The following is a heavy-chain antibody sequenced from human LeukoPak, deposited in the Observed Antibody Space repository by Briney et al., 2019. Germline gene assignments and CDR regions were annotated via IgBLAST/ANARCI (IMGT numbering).Heavy chain of an antibody. J-gene: IGHJ5*02. Sequence: PSETLSLTCAVFGASFSGYYWSWIRQSPGKGLEWIGEINHSGSTNYNPSLKSRVTISVDTSKNQFSLKLSSVTAADTAVYYCARESSITMVRGITNWFDPWGQGTLVTVSS. V-gene: IGHV4-34*01. D-gene: IGHD3-10*01. CDR2: INHSGST. CDR1: GASFSGYY. CDR3: ARESSITMVRGITNWFDP.